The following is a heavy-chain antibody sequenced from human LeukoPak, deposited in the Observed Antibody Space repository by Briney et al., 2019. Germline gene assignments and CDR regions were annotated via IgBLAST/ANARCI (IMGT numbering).Heavy chain of an antibody. V-gene: IGHV4-34*01. CDR2: INHSGST. J-gene: IGHJ6*03. Sequence: SETLSLTCAVYGGSFSGYYWSWIRQPPGKGLEWIGEINHSGSTNYNPSLKSRVTISVDTSKNQFSLKLSSVTAADTAVYYCARRPNGYRYGIRPYYYYMDVWGKGTTVTVSS. CDR3: ARRPNGYRYGIRPYYYYMDV. CDR1: GGSFSGYY. D-gene: IGHD5-18*01.